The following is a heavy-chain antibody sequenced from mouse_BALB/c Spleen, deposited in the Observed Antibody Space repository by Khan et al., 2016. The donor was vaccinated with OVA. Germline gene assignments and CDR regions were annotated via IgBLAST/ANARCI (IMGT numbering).Heavy chain of an antibody. CDR1: GYSFTGYF. Sequence: EVQLQESGPELVKPGASVKISCKASGYSFTGYFMNWVMQSHGKSLEWIGRINPHIGETLYYQKFKGKATLTVDESSRTAHMELRSLASEDSAVYYCARKNGSDFDYWGQGTTLTVSS. CDR3: ARKNGSDFDY. D-gene: IGHD1-1*01. CDR2: INPHIGET. J-gene: IGHJ2*01. V-gene: IGHV1-20*02.